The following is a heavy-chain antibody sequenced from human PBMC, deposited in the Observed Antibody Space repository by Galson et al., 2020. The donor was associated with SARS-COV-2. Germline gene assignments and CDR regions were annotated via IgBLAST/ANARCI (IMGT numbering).Heavy chain of an antibody. V-gene: IGHV1-69*05. CDR3: ARTNYYDSSGYSYYYYMDV. CDR1: GGTFSSYA. J-gene: IGHJ6*03. D-gene: IGHD3-22*01. Sequence: SVNVSYKASGGTFSSYAISWVRQAPGQGLEWMGGIIPIFGTANYAQKFQGRVTITTDESTSTAYMELSSLRSEDTAVYYCARTNYYDSSGYSYYYYMDVWGKGTTVTVSS. CDR2: IIPIFGTA.